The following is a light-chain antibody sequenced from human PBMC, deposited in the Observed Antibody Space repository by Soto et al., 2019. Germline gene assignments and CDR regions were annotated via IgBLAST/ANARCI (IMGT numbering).Light chain of an antibody. CDR3: SSYTGTSTFV. CDR1: SSDVGVYDY. J-gene: IGLJ1*01. V-gene: IGLV2-14*01. Sequence: QSALTQPASVSGSPGQSITISCTGTSSDVGVYDYVSWYQQLPGKAPKLMIYDVNNRPSRVSNRFSGSKSGNTASLTISGLQAEDEADYYCSSYTGTSTFVFGGGTKVTVL. CDR2: DVN.